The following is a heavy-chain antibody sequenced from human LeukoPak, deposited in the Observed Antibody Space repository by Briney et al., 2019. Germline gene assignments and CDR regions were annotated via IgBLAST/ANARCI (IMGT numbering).Heavy chain of an antibody. CDR2: INEHGSIH. J-gene: IGHJ4*02. CDR1: GFTFSSYW. D-gene: IGHD3-10*01. CDR3: ARDVGGAGSH. Sequence: PGESLRLSCAASGFTFSSYWMHWVRQAPGEGLVWVARINEHGSIHDYAEPVKERFTTSRDNAKNTLYLHMNRLRAEDTAMYYCARDVGGAGSHWGQGTLVTVSS. V-gene: IGHV3-74*01.